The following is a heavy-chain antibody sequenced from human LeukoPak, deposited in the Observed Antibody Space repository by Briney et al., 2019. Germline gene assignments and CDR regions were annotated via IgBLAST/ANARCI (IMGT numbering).Heavy chain of an antibody. D-gene: IGHD6-19*01. V-gene: IGHV1-46*01. CDR3: ARDLGIAVAGIQNWFDP. CDR2: INPSGGST. CDR1: GCTFTSYY. Sequence: ASVKVFCKASGCTFTSYYMHWVRQAPGQGLEWMGIINPSGGSTSYAQKFQGRVTMTRDMSTSTVYMELSSLRSEDTAVYYCARDLGIAVAGIQNWFDPWGQGTLVTVSS. J-gene: IGHJ5*02.